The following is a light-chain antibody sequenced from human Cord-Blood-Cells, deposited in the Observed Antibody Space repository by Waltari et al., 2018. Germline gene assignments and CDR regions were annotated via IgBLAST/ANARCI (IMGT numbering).Light chain of an antibody. CDR2: DVS. CDR1: SSDVGGYNY. V-gene: IGLV2-11*01. J-gene: IGLJ2*01. CDR3: CSYAGSSHVV. Sequence: QSALTQPRSVSGPPGQSVTISCTGTSSDVGGYNYVSWYHQHPGNAPKLMIYDVSKRPSGVPERFSGSKSGNTASLTISVLQAEDEADYYCCSYAGSSHVVFGGGTKLTVL.